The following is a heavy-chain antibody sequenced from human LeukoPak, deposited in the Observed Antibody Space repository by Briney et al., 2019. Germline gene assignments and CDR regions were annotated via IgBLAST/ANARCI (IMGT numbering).Heavy chain of an antibody. CDR1: GFTFSSYA. CDR3: ARVRRSTGWYGDAFDI. V-gene: IGHV3-64*01. CDR2: ISSNGGST. J-gene: IGHJ3*02. Sequence: AGGSLRLSCAASGFTFSSYAMHWVRQAPGKGLEYVSAISSNGGSTYYANSVKGRFTISRDNSKNTLYLQMGSLRAEDMAVYYCARVRRSTGWYGDAFDIWGQGTMVTVSS. D-gene: IGHD6-13*01.